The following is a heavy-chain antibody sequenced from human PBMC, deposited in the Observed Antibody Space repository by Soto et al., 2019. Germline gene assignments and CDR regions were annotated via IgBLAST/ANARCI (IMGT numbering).Heavy chain of an antibody. CDR3: ARGGRPNYFDY. Sequence: SETLSLTCTVSGGSISSSSYYWGWIRQPPGKGLEWIGYIYYSGSTNYNPSLKSRVTISVDTSKNQFSLKLSSVTAADTAVYYCARGGRPNYFDYWGQGTLVTVSS. CDR1: GGSISSSSYY. V-gene: IGHV4-61*05. D-gene: IGHD1-26*01. J-gene: IGHJ4*02. CDR2: IYYSGST.